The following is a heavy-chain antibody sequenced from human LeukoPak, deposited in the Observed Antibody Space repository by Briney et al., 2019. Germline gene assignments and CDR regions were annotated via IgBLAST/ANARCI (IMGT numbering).Heavy chain of an antibody. Sequence: GGSLRLSCAASGFTFSSYWMSWVRQAPGKGLEWVANIKQDGSEKYYVDSVKGRFTISRDNAKNSLYLQMNSLRAEDTAVYYCAREMASSSWYSLNDYWGQGTLVTVSS. V-gene: IGHV3-7*01. J-gene: IGHJ4*02. D-gene: IGHD6-13*01. CDR3: AREMASSSWYSLNDY. CDR1: GFTFSSYW. CDR2: IKQDGSEK.